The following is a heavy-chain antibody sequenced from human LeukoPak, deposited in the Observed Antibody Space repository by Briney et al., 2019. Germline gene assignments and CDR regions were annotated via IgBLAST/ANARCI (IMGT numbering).Heavy chain of an antibody. J-gene: IGHJ5*02. V-gene: IGHV4-59*12. D-gene: IGHD2-2*01. CDR1: GGSISSYY. Sequence: SETLSLTCTVSGGSISSYYWSWIRQPPGKGLEWIGYIYYSGSTNYNPSLKSRVTISVDRSKNQFSLKLSSVTAADTAVYYCASTKLHCSSTSCSFDPWGQGTLVTVSS. CDR3: ASTKLHCSSTSCSFDP. CDR2: IYYSGST.